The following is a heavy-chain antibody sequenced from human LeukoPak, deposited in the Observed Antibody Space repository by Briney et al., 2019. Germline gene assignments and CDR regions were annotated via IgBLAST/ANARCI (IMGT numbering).Heavy chain of an antibody. V-gene: IGHV7-4-1*02. CDR2: INTNTGNP. CDR3: ARGNWYYGSGSLYAFDI. D-gene: IGHD3-10*01. CDR1: GYTFTSYA. Sequence: ASVKVSCKASGYTFTSYAMNWVRQAPGQGLEWMGWINTNTGNPTYAQGFTGRFVFSLDTSVSTAYLQISSLKAEDTAVYHCARGNWYYGSGSLYAFDIWGQGTMVTVSS. J-gene: IGHJ3*02.